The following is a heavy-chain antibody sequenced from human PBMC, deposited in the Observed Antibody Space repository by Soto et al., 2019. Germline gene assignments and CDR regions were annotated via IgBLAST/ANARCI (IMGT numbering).Heavy chain of an antibody. Sequence: GGSLRLSCAAPGFTVSSNYMSWVRQAPWKGLEWVSVVYSGGSTYYADSVKGRFTISRDNSKNTLYLQMNSLRAEDTAVYYCARGPPHTYYYDSSGPNWFDHWGQGTLVTVSS. CDR1: GFTVSSNY. CDR2: VYSGGST. V-gene: IGHV3-53*01. CDR3: ARGPPHTYYYDSSGPNWFDH. D-gene: IGHD3-22*01. J-gene: IGHJ5*02.